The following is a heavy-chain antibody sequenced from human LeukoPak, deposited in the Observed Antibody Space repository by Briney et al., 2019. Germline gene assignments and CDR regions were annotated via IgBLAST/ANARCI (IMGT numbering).Heavy chain of an antibody. V-gene: IGHV4-59*01. D-gene: IGHD5-12*01. CDR1: GGSISSYY. CDR3: ARGAGGYDYADYYYGMDV. Sequence: SESLCLTCAVSGGSISSYYWSWIRQPPGKGLEWSGYIHYRGSTNYNTSLPSRVTISVETSKNQFSLKLSSVPAADTAVYYCARGAGGYDYADYYYGMDVWGQGTTVTVSS. J-gene: IGHJ6*02. CDR2: IHYRGST.